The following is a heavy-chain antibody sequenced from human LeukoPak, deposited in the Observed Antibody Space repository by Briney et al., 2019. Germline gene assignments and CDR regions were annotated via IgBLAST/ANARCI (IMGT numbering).Heavy chain of an antibody. CDR3: ARGAVRGLIGSWFDP. CDR1: GGTFSSYA. V-gene: IGHV1-69*06. CDR2: IIPIFGTA. Sequence: SVKVSCKASGGTFSSYAISWVRQAPGQGLEWMGGIIPIFGTANYAQKFQGRVTITADKSTSTAYMELTSLRSEDTAVYYCARGAVRGLIGSWFDPWGQGTLVTVSS. D-gene: IGHD3-10*01. J-gene: IGHJ5*02.